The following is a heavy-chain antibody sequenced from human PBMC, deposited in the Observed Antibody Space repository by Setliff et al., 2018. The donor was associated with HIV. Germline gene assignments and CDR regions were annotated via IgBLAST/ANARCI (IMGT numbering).Heavy chain of an antibody. Sequence: ASVKVSCKASGYTFTSYSMHWVRQAPGQRLEWMGWLRTGTGDTSYSVKFQGRLTITRDTSANTAYMELSNLRSEDTAVYYCARGPNYYDSSGYYYRDAFDIWGQGTMVTVS. V-gene: IGHV1-3*04. D-gene: IGHD3-22*01. CDR2: LRTGTGDT. CDR3: ARGPNYYDSSGYYYRDAFDI. CDR1: GYTFTSYS. J-gene: IGHJ3*02.